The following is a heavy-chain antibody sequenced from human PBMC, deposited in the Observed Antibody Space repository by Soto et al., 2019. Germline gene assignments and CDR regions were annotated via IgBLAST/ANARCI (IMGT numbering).Heavy chain of an antibody. D-gene: IGHD2-2*01. Sequence: GGSLRLSCAASGFTFSSYAMHWVRQAPGKGLEWVAVISYDGSNKYYADSVKGRFTISRDNSKNTLYLQMNSLRAEDTAVYYCARAANIVVVPAATAPHWFDPWGQGTLVTVSS. CDR1: GFTFSSYA. CDR3: ARAANIVVVPAATAPHWFDP. J-gene: IGHJ5*02. CDR2: ISYDGSNK. V-gene: IGHV3-30-3*01.